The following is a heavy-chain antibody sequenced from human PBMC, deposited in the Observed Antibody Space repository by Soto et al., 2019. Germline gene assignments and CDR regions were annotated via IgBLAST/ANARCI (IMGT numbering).Heavy chain of an antibody. CDR3: AREVPDTILFFYYYGMNV. D-gene: IGHD2-21*01. CDR1: GYSFTSYG. CDR2: ISTDNGNT. J-gene: IGHJ6*02. Sequence: QVHLVQSGAEVRKPGASVKVSCKASGYSFTSYGISWVRQAPGQGLEWMGWISTDNGNTNYAHNLQGRVSLTIEPATRTAYMELCSLGSDDTAVYYCAREVPDTILFFYYYGMNVWGQGTTVTVSS. V-gene: IGHV1-18*01.